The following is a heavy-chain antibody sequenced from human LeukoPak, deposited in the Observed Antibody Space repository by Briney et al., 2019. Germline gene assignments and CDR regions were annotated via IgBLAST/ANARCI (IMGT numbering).Heavy chain of an antibody. J-gene: IGHJ4*02. CDR2: ISPSGGST. CDR3: AKVFYPAAGTGRVDFPFDY. D-gene: IGHD6-13*01. Sequence: GASVKVSCEAFGYTFTSNYMHWVRQAPGQGPEWMGVISPSGGSTTYAQKFQGRVTLTRDMSTSTDYLELSSLRSEDTAVYYCAKVFYPAAGTGRVDFPFDYWGQGTLVTVSS. V-gene: IGHV1-46*01. CDR1: GYTFTSNY.